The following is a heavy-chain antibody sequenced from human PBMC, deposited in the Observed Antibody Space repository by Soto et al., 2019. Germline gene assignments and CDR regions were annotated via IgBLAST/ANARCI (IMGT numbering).Heavy chain of an antibody. CDR2: ISGYDGNT. J-gene: IGHJ4*02. D-gene: IGHD2-15*01. CDR1: GYTFINYG. CDR3: ARDRGRSCSGGTCPFDY. Sequence: QIQLVQSGAEVKKPGASVKVACKPSGYTFINYGITWVRQAPGQGLEWMGWISGYDGNTNYAPKLQGRVTMTRDTSTSIVYMELRSLRSDETAVYYCARDRGRSCSGGTCPFDYWGQGTLVTVSS. V-gene: IGHV1-18*01.